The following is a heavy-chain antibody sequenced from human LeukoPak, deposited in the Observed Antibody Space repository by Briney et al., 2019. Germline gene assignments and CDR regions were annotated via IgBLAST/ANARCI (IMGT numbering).Heavy chain of an antibody. V-gene: IGHV3-23*01. D-gene: IGHD2-2*01. CDR2: ISASGGST. J-gene: IGHJ4*02. CDR3: AKGSRRYCSSTSCYFNVDY. Sequence: SGGSLRLSCAASGFTFSSYAMSWVRQAPGKGLEWVAAISASGGSTYYADSVKGRFTISRDNSRSTLYLQINSLRAEDTAVYYCAKGSRRYCSSTSCYFNVDYWGQGTLVTVSS. CDR1: GFTFSSYA.